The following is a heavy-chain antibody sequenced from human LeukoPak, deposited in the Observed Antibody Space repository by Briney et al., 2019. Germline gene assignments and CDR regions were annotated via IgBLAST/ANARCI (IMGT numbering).Heavy chain of an antibody. CDR3: ARDLDPDGYTSGWPRGYFDY. CDR1: GFTFSSYA. J-gene: IGHJ4*02. V-gene: IGHV3-30-3*01. D-gene: IGHD6-19*01. CDR2: ISFGGSNT. Sequence: GGSLRLSCAASGFTFSSYAMHWARQAPGEGLEWVAVISFGGSNTYYADSVKGRFTISRDNSENTLYLQMNSLRAEDTAMYYCARDLDPDGYTSGWPRGYFDYWGQGTLVTVSS.